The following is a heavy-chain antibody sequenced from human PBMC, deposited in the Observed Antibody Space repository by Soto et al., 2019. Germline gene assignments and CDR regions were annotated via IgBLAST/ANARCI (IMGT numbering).Heavy chain of an antibody. CDR1: GFTFKTCA. V-gene: IGHV3-23*01. Sequence: EVQLLESGGGFVQPGGSLTLSCSTSGFTFKTCAISWVRQAPGKGLEWVSGISASGGATYYTDSVEGRFTISKDFSKNTVSLQMTGLRVDDTAVYYCARTRTAFYRYYFDSWGQGALVTVSS. CDR2: ISASGGAT. D-gene: IGHD2-21*02. CDR3: ARTRTAFYRYYFDS. J-gene: IGHJ4*02.